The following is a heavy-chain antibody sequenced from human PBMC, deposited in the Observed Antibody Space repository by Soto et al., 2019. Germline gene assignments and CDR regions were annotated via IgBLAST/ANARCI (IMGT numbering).Heavy chain of an antibody. CDR3: AKDHGFDEFQLLYYSYYGLDV. CDR1: GFTFSDYG. Sequence: GGSLRLSCAASGFTFSDYGMHWVRQAPGKGLEWVAVISYDSTNKYYGDSVKGRFTISRDNSKNTLYLQMNSLRAEDRAVYYCAKDHGFDEFQLLYYSYYGLDVWGQGTTVTVSS. D-gene: IGHD2-2*02. CDR2: ISYDSTNK. J-gene: IGHJ6*02. V-gene: IGHV3-30*18.